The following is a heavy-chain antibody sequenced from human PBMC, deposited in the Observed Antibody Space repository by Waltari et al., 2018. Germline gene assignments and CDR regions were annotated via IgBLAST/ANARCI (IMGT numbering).Heavy chain of an antibody. J-gene: IGHJ3*01. CDR2: IYYTGRT. D-gene: IGHD3-3*01. Sequence: QVQLQESGPGLVQPSEPLSPTSTVPGGSISSYYWCRIRQPPGKGLEWVGYIYYTGRTNYNPSLKSRVTISVDTSKNQFSLKLTSVTAADTAVYYCARETADFWSGYYPRLDVWGQGTTVTVSS. CDR1: GGSISSYY. CDR3: ARETADFWSGYYPRLDV. V-gene: IGHV4-59*01.